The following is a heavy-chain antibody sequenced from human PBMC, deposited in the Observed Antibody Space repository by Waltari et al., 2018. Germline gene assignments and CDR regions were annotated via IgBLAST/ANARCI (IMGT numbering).Heavy chain of an antibody. Sequence: VQLVESGGGVVKPGGSLRRSCGVLGFTIRNFGMSWVRQAPGKGLEWVATTTDGNAYLYYADSVRVRFTVSTDNAKSSLYLQMNNLRAEDTGVYYCVRALTTPNDYWGRGTLVTVSS. CDR2: TTDGNAYL. CDR3: VRALTTPNDY. J-gene: IGHJ4*02. D-gene: IGHD4-17*01. V-gene: IGHV3-21*03. CDR1: GFTIRNFG.